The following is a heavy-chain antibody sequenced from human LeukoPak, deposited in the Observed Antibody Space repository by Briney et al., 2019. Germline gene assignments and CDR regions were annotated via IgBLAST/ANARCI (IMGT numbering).Heavy chain of an antibody. J-gene: IGHJ4*02. CDR1: GFTFSSYA. D-gene: IGHD5-18*01. CDR2: ISGSGGST. CDR3: AKPKWNTAMGSLDY. Sequence: GGSLRLSCAASGFTFSSYAMSWVRQAPGKGLEWVSAISGSGGSTYYADSVKGRFTISRDNAKNSLYLQMNSLRAEDTAVYYCAKPKWNTAMGSLDYWGQGTLVTVSS. V-gene: IGHV3-23*01.